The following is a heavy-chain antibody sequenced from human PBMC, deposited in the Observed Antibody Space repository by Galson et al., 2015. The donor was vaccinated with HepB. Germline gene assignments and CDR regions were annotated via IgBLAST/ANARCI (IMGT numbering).Heavy chain of an antibody. CDR1: GFTFGTYW. CDR2: IKQDGSEK. V-gene: IGHV3-7*01. CDR3: AREGGGMDV. J-gene: IGHJ6*02. Sequence: SLRLSCAASGFTFGTYWMTWIRQAPGKGLEWVANIKQDGSEKYYVDSVRGRFTISRDNAKNSLYLQMNSLRAEDTAVYYCAREGGGMDVWGQGTTVTVS.